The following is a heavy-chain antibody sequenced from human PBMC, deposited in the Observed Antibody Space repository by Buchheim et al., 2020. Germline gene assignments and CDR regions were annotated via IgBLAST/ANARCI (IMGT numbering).Heavy chain of an antibody. V-gene: IGHV4-39*01. Sequence: QLQLQESGPGLVKPSETLSLTCTVSGGSISSSSYYWGWIRPPPGKGLEWIGCIYYSGSTYYNPSLKSRVTISVDTSKNQFSLTLSSVTGADTSVYYWARNGRREYYFDYWGQGTL. J-gene: IGHJ4*02. CDR1: GGSISSSSYY. D-gene: IGHD2-8*01. CDR3: ARNGRREYYFDY. CDR2: IYYSGST.